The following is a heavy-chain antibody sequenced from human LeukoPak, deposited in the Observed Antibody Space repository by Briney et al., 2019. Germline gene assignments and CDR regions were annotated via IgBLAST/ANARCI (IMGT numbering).Heavy chain of an antibody. Sequence: GGSLRLSCAASGFTFSSYSMNWVRQAPGKGLEWVSSISSSSSYIYYADSVKGRFTISRDNAKNSLYLQMNSLRAEDTAVYYCAREGFGDDSSGYSDCWGQGTLVTVSS. CDR2: ISSSSSYI. D-gene: IGHD3-22*01. CDR1: GFTFSSYS. V-gene: IGHV3-21*04. J-gene: IGHJ4*02. CDR3: AREGFGDDSSGYSDC.